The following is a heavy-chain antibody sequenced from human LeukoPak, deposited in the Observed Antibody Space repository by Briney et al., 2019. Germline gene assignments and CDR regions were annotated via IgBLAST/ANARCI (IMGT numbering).Heavy chain of an antibody. V-gene: IGHV4-61*05. D-gene: IGHD3-10*01. J-gene: IGHJ6*02. CDR1: GASVSSSSFH. CDR2: IYYNGGT. CDR3: ARGPITMVRGRYYYYGMDV. Sequence: SETLSLTCSVSGASVSSSSFHWNWIRQPPGKGLELIGYIYYNGGTSYNPSLKSRVTMSLDKSKNQFSLQLNSVTPEDTAVYYCARGPITMVRGRYYYYGMDVWGQGTTVTVSS.